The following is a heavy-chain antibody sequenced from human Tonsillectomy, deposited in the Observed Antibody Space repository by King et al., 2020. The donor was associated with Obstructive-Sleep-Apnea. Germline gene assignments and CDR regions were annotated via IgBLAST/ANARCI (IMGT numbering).Heavy chain of an antibody. V-gene: IGHV4-34*01. CDR3: AGGRTAYYYYGMDV. CDR1: GGSFSTYY. Sequence: VQLQQWGAGLLKPSETLSLTCAVYGGSFSTYYWSWIRQPPGKGLEWIGEINHSGSTNYNPSLRSRVTISVDTSKNQFSLNLSSVTAADTAVYFCAGGRTAYYYYGMDVWGQGTTVTVSS. CDR2: INHSGST. J-gene: IGHJ6*02.